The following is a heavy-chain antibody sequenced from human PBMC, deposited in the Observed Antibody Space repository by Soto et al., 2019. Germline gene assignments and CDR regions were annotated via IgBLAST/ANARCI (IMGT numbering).Heavy chain of an antibody. CDR3: ARDRIMTTVTTYYYYGMDV. D-gene: IGHD4-4*01. V-gene: IGHV3-74*01. Sequence: GGSLRLSCAASGFTFSSYWMHWVRQAPGKGLVWVSRINSDGSSTSYADSVKGRFTISRDNAKNTLYLQINSLRAEDTAVYYCARDRIMTTVTTYYYYGMDVWGQGTTVTVSS. J-gene: IGHJ6*02. CDR1: GFTFSSYW. CDR2: INSDGSST.